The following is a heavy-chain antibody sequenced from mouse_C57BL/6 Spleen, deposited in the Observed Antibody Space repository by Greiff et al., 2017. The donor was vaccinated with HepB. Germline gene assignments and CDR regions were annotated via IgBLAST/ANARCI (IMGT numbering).Heavy chain of an antibody. Sequence: EVQLQESGPGMVKPSQSLSLTCTVTGYSITSGYDWHWIRHFPGNKLEWMGYISYSGSTNYNPSLKSRISITHDTSKNHFFLKLNSVTTEDTATYYCASPLSNHWYFDVWGTGTTVTVSS. D-gene: IGHD2-5*01. V-gene: IGHV3-1*01. J-gene: IGHJ1*03. CDR3: ASPLSNHWYFDV. CDR2: ISYSGST. CDR1: GYSITSGYD.